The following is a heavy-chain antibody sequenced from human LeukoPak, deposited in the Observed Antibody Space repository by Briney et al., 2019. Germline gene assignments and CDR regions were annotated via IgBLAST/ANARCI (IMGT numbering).Heavy chain of an antibody. J-gene: IGHJ6*02. CDR3: ATIAVAGNYYYYGMDA. CDR1: GFTFSSYW. V-gene: IGHV3-23*01. CDR2: ISGSGGST. D-gene: IGHD6-19*01. Sequence: GGSLRLSCAASGFTFSSYWMSWVRQAPGKGLEWVSAISGSGGSTYYADSVKGRFTISRDNSKNTLYLQMNSLRAEDTAVYYCATIAVAGNYYYYGMDAWGQGTTVTVSS.